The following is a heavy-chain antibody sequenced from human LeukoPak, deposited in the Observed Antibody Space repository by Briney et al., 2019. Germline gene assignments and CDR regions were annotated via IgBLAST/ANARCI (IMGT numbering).Heavy chain of an antibody. CDR3: AKGGTTPSSGWYMGFDY. D-gene: IGHD6-19*01. Sequence: GGSLRLSCAASGFTFDDYTMHWVGQAPGKGLEWVSLTSWDGSSTYYADSVKGRFTISRDNSKNSLFLQMNSLRTEDTALYYCAKGGTTPSSGWYMGFDYWGQGTLVTVSS. CDR2: TSWDGSST. CDR1: GFTFDDYT. V-gene: IGHV3-43*01. J-gene: IGHJ4*02.